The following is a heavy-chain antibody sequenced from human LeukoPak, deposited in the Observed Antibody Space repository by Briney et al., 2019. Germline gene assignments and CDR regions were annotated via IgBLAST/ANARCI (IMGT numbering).Heavy chain of an antibody. D-gene: IGHD5-12*01. V-gene: IGHV1-69*04. J-gene: IGHJ4*02. CDR2: IIPILGIA. CDR1: GGTFSSYA. Sequence: SVKVSCKASGGTFSSYAISWVRQAPGQGLEWMGRIIPILGIANYAQKFQGRVTITADKSTSTAYMELSSLRSEDTAVYYCANVLQNSGYDLGYWGQGTLVTVSS. CDR3: ANVLQNSGYDLGY.